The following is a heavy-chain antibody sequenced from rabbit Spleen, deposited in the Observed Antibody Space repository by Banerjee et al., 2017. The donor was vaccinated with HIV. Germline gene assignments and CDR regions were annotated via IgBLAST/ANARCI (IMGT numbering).Heavy chain of an antibody. CDR2: IDPIVGIT. Sequence: HLQESGGGLVQPGGSLTLSCTASGFTLSSYYMNWVRQAPGKGLEWIGYIDPIVGITYYANWVNGRFSISRENAQNTVFLQMTSLTAADTATYFCTRDGAGGSYFALWGPGTLVTVS. CDR1: GFTLSSYY. J-gene: IGHJ4*01. CDR3: TRDGAGGSYFAL. D-gene: IGHD8-1*01. V-gene: IGHV1S7*01.